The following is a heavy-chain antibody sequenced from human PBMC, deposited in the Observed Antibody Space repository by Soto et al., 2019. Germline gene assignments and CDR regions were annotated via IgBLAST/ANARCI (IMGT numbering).Heavy chain of an antibody. CDR3: ARGGYSGHDEAFEI. Sequence: ASVKVSCKASGGTFSSYAISWVRQAPGQGLEWMGGIIPIFGTANYAQKFQGRVTITADESTSTAYMELSSLRSEDTAVYYCARGGYSGHDEAFEIWGQGTMVTVSS. V-gene: IGHV1-69*13. CDR1: GGTFSSYA. J-gene: IGHJ3*02. D-gene: IGHD5-12*01. CDR2: IIPIFGTA.